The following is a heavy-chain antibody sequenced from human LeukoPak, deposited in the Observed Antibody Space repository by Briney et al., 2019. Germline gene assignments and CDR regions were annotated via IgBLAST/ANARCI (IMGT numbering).Heavy chain of an antibody. CDR2: ISYDGSNK. J-gene: IGHJ4*02. V-gene: IGHV3-30-3*01. CDR3: ARGGYGSGSYYLNCDIDY. D-gene: IGHD3-10*01. CDR1: GFSFSSIA. Sequence: PGTSLRLSCAASGFSFSSIAMYWVRQAPGKGLEWVAVISYDGSNKYYADSVKGRFTISRDNSKNTLYLQMNSLRAEDTAVYYCARGGYGSGSYYLNCDIDYWGQGTLVTVSS.